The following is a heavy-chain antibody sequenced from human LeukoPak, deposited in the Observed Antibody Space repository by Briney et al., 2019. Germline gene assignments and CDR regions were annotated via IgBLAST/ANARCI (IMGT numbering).Heavy chain of an antibody. CDR2: INHSGST. D-gene: IGHD3-22*01. CDR1: GGSFSGYY. Sequence: SETLSLTRTVYGGSFSGYYWSWIRQPPGKGLEWFGEINHSGSTNYNPSLKSRVTISVDTSKNQFSLKLSSVTAADTAVYYCARGYLVGYYDSSGYYYYFDYWGQGTLVTVSS. CDR3: ARGYLVGYYDSSGYYYYFDY. V-gene: IGHV4-34*01. J-gene: IGHJ4*02.